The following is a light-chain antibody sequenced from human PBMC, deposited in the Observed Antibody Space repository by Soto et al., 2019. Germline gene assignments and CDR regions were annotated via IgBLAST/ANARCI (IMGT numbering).Light chain of an antibody. CDR3: QQYNNWPPIT. Sequence: IQMTQSPSTLSESVVDRVTITFRASQSISSLLAWYQQKPAKAPKLLVYDASSLESGVPSSFSGSGSATEFTLPISSLQSADFAAYYCQQYNNWPPITFGQGTRLEIK. V-gene: IGKV1-5*01. CDR2: DAS. J-gene: IGKJ5*01. CDR1: QSISSL.